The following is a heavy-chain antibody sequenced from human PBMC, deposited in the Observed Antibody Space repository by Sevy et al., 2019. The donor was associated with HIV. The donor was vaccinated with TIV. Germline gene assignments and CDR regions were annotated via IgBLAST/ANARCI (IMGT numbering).Heavy chain of an antibody. CDR1: GYTFTGYY. CDR2: INPNSGGT. CDR3: ARAAAGLYYDRDYFDY. Sequence: ASVKVSCKASGYTFTGYYIHWVRQAPGQGLEWMGRINPNSGGTNYAQKFQDRVTMTRDTSISTAYMELSRLRSDDTAVYYCARAAAGLYYDRDYFDYWGPGTLVTVSS. V-gene: IGHV1-2*02. D-gene: IGHD3-10*02. J-gene: IGHJ4*02.